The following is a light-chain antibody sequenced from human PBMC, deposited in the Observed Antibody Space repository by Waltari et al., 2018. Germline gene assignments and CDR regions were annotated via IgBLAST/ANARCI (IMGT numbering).Light chain of an antibody. CDR2: EVN. V-gene: IGLV2-14*01. J-gene: IGLJ1*01. Sequence: QPALTQPASVSGSPGQSITISCTGTSSDVGAYDYISWYQQHPGKAPKLIVFEVNNRPSGVSSRFSGSKSDNTASLTISGLQPEDEAEYYCSSYTTIASYVFGTGTKVTVL. CDR3: SSYTTIASYV. CDR1: SSDVGAYDY.